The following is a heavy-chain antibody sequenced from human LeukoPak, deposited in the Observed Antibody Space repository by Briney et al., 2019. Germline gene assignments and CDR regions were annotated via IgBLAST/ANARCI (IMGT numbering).Heavy chain of an antibody. CDR2: IYYSGST. V-gene: IGHV4-31*03. J-gene: IGHJ4*01. CDR1: GDSISSGGYS. CDR3: ARVAKYSSGIFDY. D-gene: IGHD6-25*01. Sequence: ASETLSLTCTVSGDSISSGGYSCTWIRQHPGKGLEWIGYIYYSGSTHYNPSLKSRVTISVDTSKNQFPLRLTSVTAADTAVYYCARVAKYSSGIFDYWGHGTLVTVSS.